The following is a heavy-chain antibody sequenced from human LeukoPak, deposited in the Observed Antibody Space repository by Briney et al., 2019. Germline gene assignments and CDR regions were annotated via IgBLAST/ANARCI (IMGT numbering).Heavy chain of an antibody. CDR1: GYTFIDYD. CDR2: MSPHNSHT. CDR3: ARRTPRCGGTCYDAFDV. V-gene: IGHV1-8*01. J-gene: IGHJ3*01. D-gene: IGHD2-21*01. Sequence: GASAKVSCKASGYTFIDYDINWVRQAPGQGLEWMGLMSPHNSHTEYAQNFQGRVTMTRDTSTGTAYMELRSLRSEDTAVYYCARRTPRCGGTCYDAFDVWGQGTMVTVSS.